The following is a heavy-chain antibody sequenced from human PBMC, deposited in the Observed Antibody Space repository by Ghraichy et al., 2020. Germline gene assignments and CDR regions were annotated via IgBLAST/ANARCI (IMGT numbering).Heavy chain of an antibody. CDR1: GGSISSGGYS. CDR2: IYHSGST. V-gene: IGHV4-30-2*01. J-gene: IGHJ5*02. D-gene: IGHD3-22*01. Sequence: TLSLTCAVSGGSISSGGYSWSWIRQPPGKGLEWIGYIYHSGSTYYNPSLKSRVTISVDRSKNQFSLKLSSVTAADTAVYYCAREDYYDSSGYYVDGEGWFDPWGQGTLVTVSS. CDR3: AREDYYDSSGYYVDGEGWFDP.